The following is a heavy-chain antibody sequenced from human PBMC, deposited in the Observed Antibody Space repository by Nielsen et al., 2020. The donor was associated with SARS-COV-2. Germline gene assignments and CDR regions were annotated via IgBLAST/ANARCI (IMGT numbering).Heavy chain of an antibody. CDR3: ARRNYFDSSGYYYTYYFDY. V-gene: IGHV4-39*01. CDR2: IYYSGST. D-gene: IGHD3-22*01. Sequence: WVRQPPGKGLEWIGSIYYSGSTYYNPSLKSRVTISVDTSKNQFSLKLSSVTAADTAVYYCARRNYFDSSGYYYTYYFDYWGQGTLVTVSS. J-gene: IGHJ4*02.